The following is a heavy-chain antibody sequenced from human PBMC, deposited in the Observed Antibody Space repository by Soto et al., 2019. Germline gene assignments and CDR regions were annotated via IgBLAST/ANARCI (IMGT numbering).Heavy chain of an antibody. V-gene: IGHV4-30-4*01. CDR2: IYYSGST. CDR1: GGSISSGDYY. Sequence: SETLSLTCTVSGGSISSGDYYWSWIRQPPGKGLEWIGYIYYSGSTYYNPSLKSRVTISVDTSKNQFSLKLSSVTAADTAVYYCARTVSGGSYYFDYWGQGTLVTVSS. D-gene: IGHD3-16*01. CDR3: ARTVSGGSYYFDY. J-gene: IGHJ4*02.